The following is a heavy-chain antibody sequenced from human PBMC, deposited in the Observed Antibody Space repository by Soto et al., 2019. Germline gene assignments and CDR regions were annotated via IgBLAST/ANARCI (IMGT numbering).Heavy chain of an antibody. CDR2: IIPILGIA. CDR3: ASWRYCSSASCYYDSPH. J-gene: IGHJ1*01. CDR1: VGTFSSYT. D-gene: IGHD2-2*01. Sequence: SVKVSCKASVGTFSSYTISWVRQAPGQGLEWMGRIIPILGIANYAQKFQGRVTITADKSTSTAYMELSSLRSEDTAVYYCASWRYCSSASCYYDSPHSGQGNLVIVSA. V-gene: IGHV1-69*02.